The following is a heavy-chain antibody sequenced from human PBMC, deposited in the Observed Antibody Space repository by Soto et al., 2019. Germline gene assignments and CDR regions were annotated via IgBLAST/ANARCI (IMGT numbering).Heavy chain of an antibody. D-gene: IGHD1-26*01. V-gene: IGHV3-23*01. CDR1: GFTFSSYA. Sequence: EVQLLESGGDLVQPGGSLRLSCAASGFTFSSYAMNWVRQAPGKGLEWVSAISGSGGSTFYADSVKGRFTISRDNSKNTLFLQMHSRRAEAAAISFCAMLNTGSYAYHGIDFWGQGTPVTVSS. J-gene: IGHJ6*02. CDR3: AMLNTGSYAYHGIDF. CDR2: ISGSGGST.